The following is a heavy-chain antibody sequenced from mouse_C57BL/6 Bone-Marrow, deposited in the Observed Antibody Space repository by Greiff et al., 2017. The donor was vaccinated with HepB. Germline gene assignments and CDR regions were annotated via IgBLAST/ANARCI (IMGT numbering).Heavy chain of an antibody. V-gene: IGHV14-4*01. CDR1: GFNIKDDY. J-gene: IGHJ1*03. Sequence: EVQLQQSGAELVRPGASVKLSCTASGFNIKDDYMHWVKQRPEQGLEWIGWIDPENGDTEYASKFQGKATITADTSSNTAYLQLSSLTSEDTAVYYCFYGNYVGWYFDVWGTGTTVTVSS. D-gene: IGHD2-1*01. CDR3: FYGNYVGWYFDV. CDR2: IDPENGDT.